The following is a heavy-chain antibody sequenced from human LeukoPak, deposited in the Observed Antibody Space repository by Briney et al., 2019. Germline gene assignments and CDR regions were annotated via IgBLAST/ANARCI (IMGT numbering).Heavy chain of an antibody. D-gene: IGHD2-15*01. CDR3: ASGGLSCSGGTCYS. V-gene: IGHV3-21*01. CDR1: GFTFSNYN. Sequence: PGGSLRLSCAASGFTFSNYNMNWVRQAPGKGLEWVSSISSGGNFIYYAHSVKGRFTISRDNAKNSLYLQMNSLRAEDTAVYYCASGGLSCSGGTCYSWGQGTLVTVSS. J-gene: IGHJ4*02. CDR2: ISSGGNFI.